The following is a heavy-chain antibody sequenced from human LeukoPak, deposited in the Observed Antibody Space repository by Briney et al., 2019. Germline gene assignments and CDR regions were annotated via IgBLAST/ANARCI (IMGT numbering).Heavy chain of an antibody. D-gene: IGHD3-10*01. CDR2: ISGSGGST. CDR3: AKDSSYYYGYTGYFDY. V-gene: IGHV3-23*01. J-gene: IGHJ4*02. Sequence: ETLSLTCTVSGGSISSSSYYWGWIRQPPGKGLEWVSAISGSGGSTYYADSVKGRFTISRDNSKNTLYLQMNSLRAEDTAVYYCAKDSSYYYGYTGYFDYWGQGTLVTVSS. CDR1: GGSISSSSYY.